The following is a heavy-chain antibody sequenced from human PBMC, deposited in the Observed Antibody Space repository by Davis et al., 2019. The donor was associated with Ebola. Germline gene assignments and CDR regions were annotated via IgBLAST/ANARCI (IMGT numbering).Heavy chain of an antibody. D-gene: IGHD5-18*01. Sequence: GGSLRLSCAASGFTFDDYAMHWVRQAPGKGLEWVSSISSSSSYIYYADSVKGRFTISGDNAKNSLYLQMNSLRAEDTAVYYCAVRGYSYGWGQGTLVTVSS. CDR1: GFTFDDYA. CDR2: ISSSSSYI. J-gene: IGHJ4*02. CDR3: AVRGYSYG. V-gene: IGHV3-21*01.